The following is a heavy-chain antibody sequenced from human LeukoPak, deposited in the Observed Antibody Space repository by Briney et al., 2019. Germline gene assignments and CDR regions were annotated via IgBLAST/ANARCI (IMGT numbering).Heavy chain of an antibody. CDR1: GYTFTSYG. CDR2: ISAYNGNT. Sequence: ASVKVSCKASGYTFTSYGIGWVRQAPGQGLEWMGWISAYNGNTNYAQKLQGRVTMTTDTSTSTAYMELRSLRSDDTAVYYCARNSYYYYYMDVWGKGTTVTVSS. J-gene: IGHJ6*03. V-gene: IGHV1-18*01. CDR3: ARNSYYYYYMDV. D-gene: IGHD4-23*01.